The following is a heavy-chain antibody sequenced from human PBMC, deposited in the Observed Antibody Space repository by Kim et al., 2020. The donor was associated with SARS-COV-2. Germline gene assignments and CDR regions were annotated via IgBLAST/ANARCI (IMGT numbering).Heavy chain of an antibody. D-gene: IGHD5-12*01. V-gene: IGHV5-51*01. CDR3: ARHLYSELLEMATIWGGGFDY. Sequence: GESLKISCKGSGYSFTSYWIGWVRQMPGKGLEWMGIIYPGDSDTRYSPSFQGQVTISADKSISTAYLQWSSLKASDTAMYYCARHLYSELLEMATIWGGGFDYWGQGTLVTVSS. CDR1: GYSFTSYW. CDR2: IYPGDSDT. J-gene: IGHJ4*02.